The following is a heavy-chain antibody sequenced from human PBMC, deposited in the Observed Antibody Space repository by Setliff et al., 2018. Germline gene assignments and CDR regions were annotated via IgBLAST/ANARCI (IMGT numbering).Heavy chain of an antibody. V-gene: IGHV5-51*01. Sequence: PGESLKISCKGSGYDFSKYWIAWVRQVPGKVLEFMGIIYPGDSSVTYSPSFQGQVTISADKSISTAYLQWSSLKASDTAMYYCARRGNGGTLDVWGKGTTVTVSS. J-gene: IGHJ6*04. CDR3: ARRGNGGTLDV. CDR1: GYDFSKYW. CDR2: IYPGDSSV. D-gene: IGHD2-8*01.